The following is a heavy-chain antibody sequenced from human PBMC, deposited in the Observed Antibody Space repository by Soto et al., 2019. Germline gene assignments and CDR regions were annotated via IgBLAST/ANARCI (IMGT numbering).Heavy chain of an antibody. D-gene: IGHD6-13*01. CDR1: GGSISSSSYY. V-gene: IGHV4-39*01. CDR2: IYYSGST. Sequence: SETLSLTCTVSGGSISSSSYYWGWIRQPPGKGLEWIGSIYYSGSTYYNPSLKSRVTISVDTSKNQFSLKLSSVTAADTAVYYCESSSWLPYNWFDPWGQGTLVTAPQ. CDR3: ESSSWLPYNWFDP. J-gene: IGHJ5*02.